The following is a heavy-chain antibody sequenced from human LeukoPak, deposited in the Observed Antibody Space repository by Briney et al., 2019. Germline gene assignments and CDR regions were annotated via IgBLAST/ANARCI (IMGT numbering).Heavy chain of an antibody. J-gene: IGHJ6*02. CDR2: ISYDGSDK. CDR3: AKVYDFLRNGMDA. V-gene: IGHV3-30*18. D-gene: IGHD3-3*01. CDR1: GFSFSSFG. Sequence: PGGSLRLSCAASGFSFSSFGMHWVRQAPGKGLEWVAVISYDGSDKYYADSVKGRFTISRDKSKNTLNLQMNSLRSEDTAVYYCAKVYDFLRNGMDAWGQGTTVTVSS.